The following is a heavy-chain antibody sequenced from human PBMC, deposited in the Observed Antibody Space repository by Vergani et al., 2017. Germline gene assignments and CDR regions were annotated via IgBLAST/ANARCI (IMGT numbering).Heavy chain of an antibody. Sequence: EVQLLESGGDLVQPGGSLRLSCVASGFTFTAHGLNWVRQAPGKGLEWVSAISGSGGSTYYADSVKGRFTISRDNSKNTLYLQMNSLRAEDTAVYYCSKGLLYTTRFGGNPFDYWCQGTLLTVSS. CDR2: ISGSGGST. CDR3: SKGLLYTTRFGGNPFDY. D-gene: IGHD4-23*01. J-gene: IGHJ4*02. V-gene: IGHV3-23*01. CDR1: GFTFTAHG.